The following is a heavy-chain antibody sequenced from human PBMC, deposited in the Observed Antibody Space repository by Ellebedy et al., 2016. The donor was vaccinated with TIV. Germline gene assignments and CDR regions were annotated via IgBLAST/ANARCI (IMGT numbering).Heavy chain of an antibody. CDR2: INHSGST. Sequence: MPSETLSLTCAVYGGSFNDYYWTWIRQPPGKGLEWIGEINHSGSTNYNPSLKSRVTIAVDTSKSWFSLKLSSVTAADTAVYFCARGTYSNYVFDYWGQGILVTVS. CDR3: ARGTYSNYVFDY. J-gene: IGHJ4*02. V-gene: IGHV4-34*01. CDR1: GGSFNDYY. D-gene: IGHD4-11*01.